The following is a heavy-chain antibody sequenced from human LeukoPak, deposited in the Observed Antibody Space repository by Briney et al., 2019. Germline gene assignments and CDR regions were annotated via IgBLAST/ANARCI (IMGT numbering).Heavy chain of an antibody. Sequence: ASVKVSCKASGGTFSSYAISWVRQTPGQGLEWMGGIIPIFGTVNYAQKFQGRVTITTDESTSTAYMELSSLRSEDTAVYYCASAMNYGSGSYYSLYYYYYYGMDVWGQGTTVTVSS. J-gene: IGHJ6*02. CDR2: IIPIFGTV. D-gene: IGHD3-10*01. CDR3: ASAMNYGSGSYYSLYYYYYYGMDV. V-gene: IGHV1-69*05. CDR1: GGTFSSYA.